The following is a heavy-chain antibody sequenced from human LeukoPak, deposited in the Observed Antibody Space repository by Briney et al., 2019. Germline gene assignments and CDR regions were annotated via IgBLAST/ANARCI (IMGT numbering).Heavy chain of an antibody. CDR2: IRSKAYGGTT. CDR1: GFTFGDYA. D-gene: IGHD6-19*01. V-gene: IGHV3-49*03. CDR3: ARLLNSSGWSTGDY. J-gene: IGHJ4*02. Sequence: GGSLRLSCTASGFTFGDYAMSWFRQAPGKGLEWVGFIRSKAYGGTTEYAASVKGRFTISRDDSKSIAYLQMNSLKTEDTAVYYCARLLNSSGWSTGDYWGQGTLVTVSS.